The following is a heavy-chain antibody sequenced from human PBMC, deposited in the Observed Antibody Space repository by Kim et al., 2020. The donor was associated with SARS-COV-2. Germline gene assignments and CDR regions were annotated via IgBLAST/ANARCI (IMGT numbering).Heavy chain of an antibody. CDR2: ISYSGTT. J-gene: IGHJ3*02. CDR3: ARGSYYYDISGYYLLDAFDI. Sequence: SENLSLTCTVSGGSVNGGNYYWSWIRQPPGKNLEWIGYISYSGTTNYKSSLESRVTMSLDTSRNQFSLKLSSVTAADTAVYFCARGSYYYDISGYYLLDAFDIWGQGTTVTVSS. D-gene: IGHD3-22*01. V-gene: IGHV4-61*01. CDR1: GGSVNGGNYY.